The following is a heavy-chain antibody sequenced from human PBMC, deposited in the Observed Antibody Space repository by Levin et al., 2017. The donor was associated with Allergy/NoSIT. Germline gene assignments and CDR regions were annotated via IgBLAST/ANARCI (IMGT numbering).Heavy chain of an antibody. D-gene: IGHD3-10*01. CDR2: IWYDGSNK. J-gene: IGHJ6*03. CDR1: GFTFSSYG. Sequence: GGSLRLSCAASGFTFSSYGMHWVRQAPGKGLEWVAVIWYDGSNKYYADSVKGRFTISRDNSKNTLYLQMNSLRAEDTAVYYCARGAAYYGSGSYYNEGYYYYYYMDVWGKGTTVTVSS. CDR3: ARGAAYYGSGSYYNEGYYYYYYMDV. V-gene: IGHV3-33*01.